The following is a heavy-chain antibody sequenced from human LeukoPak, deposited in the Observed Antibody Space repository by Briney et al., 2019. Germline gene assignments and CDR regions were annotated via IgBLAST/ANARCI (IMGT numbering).Heavy chain of an antibody. J-gene: IGHJ6*02. CDR3: AKGVVAATNAAYYGMDV. CDR1: GFTFGNYG. CDR2: ISYDGSEK. Sequence: PGRSLRLSCAASGFTFGNYGMHWVRQAPGEGLGWVAVISYDGSEKYNDKSVKGRFTIPREHSKTTLYLKMKSLRPADTAEYYCAKGVVAATNAAYYGMDVSGQGTTGTVSS. D-gene: IGHD2-15*01. V-gene: IGHV3-30*18.